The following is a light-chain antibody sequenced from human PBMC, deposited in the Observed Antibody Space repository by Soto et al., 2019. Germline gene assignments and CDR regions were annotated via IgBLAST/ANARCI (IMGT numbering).Light chain of an antibody. CDR2: EAS. CDR1: RSVDKW. V-gene: IGKV1-5*02. Sequence: DIQMTQSPSTLSASLGDRVTIICRASRSVDKWLAWYQQKSGKAPKLLIYEASHLQSGVPSRFGGSGSGTEFTLTISRLEPEDFALFYCQHSDSSSYTFGQGTKLEI. CDR3: QHSDSSSYT. J-gene: IGKJ2*01.